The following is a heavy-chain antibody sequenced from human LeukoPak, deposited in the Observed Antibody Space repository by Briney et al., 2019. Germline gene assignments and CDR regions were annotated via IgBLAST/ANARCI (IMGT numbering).Heavy chain of an antibody. J-gene: IGHJ4*02. V-gene: IGHV4-30-2*01. CDR2: IYHSGST. CDR1: GGSISSGGYY. Sequence: SETLSLTCTVSGGSISSGGYYWSWIRQPPGKGLEWIGYIYHSGSTYYNPSLKSRITISVDRSKNQFSLKLSSVTAADTAVYYCAREGQLVGFDYWGQGTLVTVSS. CDR3: AREGQLVGFDY. D-gene: IGHD6-6*01.